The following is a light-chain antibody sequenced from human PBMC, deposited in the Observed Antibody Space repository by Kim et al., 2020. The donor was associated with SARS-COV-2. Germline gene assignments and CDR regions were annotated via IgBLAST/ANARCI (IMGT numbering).Light chain of an antibody. Sequence: DIQMTQSPSSLSASEGDRVTITCRASQAISNYLAWYQQKPGKVPKLLIYAASSLQSGVPSRFSGSGSGTDFTLTISSLQPEDVATYYCQKYNSAHFTFGPETKVDIK. CDR1: QAISNY. CDR3: QKYNSAHFT. V-gene: IGKV1-27*01. J-gene: IGKJ3*01. CDR2: AAS.